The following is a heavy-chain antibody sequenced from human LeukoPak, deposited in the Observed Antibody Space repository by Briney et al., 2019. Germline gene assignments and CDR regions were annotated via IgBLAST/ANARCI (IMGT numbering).Heavy chain of an antibody. V-gene: IGHV1-18*01. D-gene: IGHD6-19*01. CDR1: GYTFTSYG. CDR3: ARETAVATWYYYYYYMDV. CDR2: ISAYNGNT. J-gene: IGHJ6*03. Sequence: ASVKVSCKASGYTFTSYGISWVRQAPGQGLEWMGWISAYNGNTNYAQKLQGRVTMTTDTSTSTAYMELSRLRSDDTAVYYCARETAVATWYYYYYYMDVWGKGTTVTISS.